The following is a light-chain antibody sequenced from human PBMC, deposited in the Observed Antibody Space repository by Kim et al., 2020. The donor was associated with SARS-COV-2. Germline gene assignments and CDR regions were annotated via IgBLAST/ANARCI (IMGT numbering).Light chain of an antibody. CDR2: WAS. Sequence: RATINCTSSQSVLSDSNNKNYLAWYQQKPGQPRKLLMYWASTRETGVPDRFSGSGSGTDFTLTISSLQAEDVAVYYCQQYYTSPFTFGPGTKMEI. J-gene: IGKJ2*01. V-gene: IGKV4-1*01. CDR3: QQYYTSPFT. CDR1: QSVLSDSNNKNY.